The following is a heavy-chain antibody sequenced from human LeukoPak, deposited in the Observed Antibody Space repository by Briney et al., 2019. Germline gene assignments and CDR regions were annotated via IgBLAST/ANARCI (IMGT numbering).Heavy chain of an antibody. CDR1: GFTFSSYA. Sequence: GRSLRLSCAASGFTFSSYAMSWVRQAPGKGLEWVSGISGSGGGTYYADSVKGRFTISRDTSKNTLYLQMNSLRAEDTAVYYCAIVYSSSWKGWFDPWGQGTLVTVSS. J-gene: IGHJ5*02. CDR2: ISGSGGGT. D-gene: IGHD6-13*01. CDR3: AIVYSSSWKGWFDP. V-gene: IGHV3-23*01.